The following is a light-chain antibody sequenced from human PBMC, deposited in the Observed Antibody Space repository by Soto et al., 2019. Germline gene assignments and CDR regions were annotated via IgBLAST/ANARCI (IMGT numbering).Light chain of an antibody. Sequence: EIVLTQSPGTLSLAPGERVTLCCRASQSVSSNFLAWYQEKPGQAPRLLIYDASNRATGIPARFSGSGSGTDFTLTISSLEPEDFAVYYCQQRSNWLITFGQGTRLEIK. CDR3: QQRSNWLIT. V-gene: IGKV3D-20*02. J-gene: IGKJ5*01. CDR1: QSVSSNF. CDR2: DAS.